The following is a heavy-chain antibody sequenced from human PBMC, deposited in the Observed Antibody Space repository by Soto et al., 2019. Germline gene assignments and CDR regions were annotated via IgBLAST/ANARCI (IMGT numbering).Heavy chain of an antibody. CDR2: INPNSGGT. CDR3: ARISGYSSSWYEY. D-gene: IGHD6-13*01. V-gene: IGHV1-2*04. J-gene: IGHJ4*02. CDR1: GCTFTGYY. Sequence: ASVKVSCKASGCTFTGYYMDWVRQAPGQGLEWMGWINPNSGGTNYAQKFQSWVTMTRDTSVSTAYMELSRLRSDDTAVYYCARISGYSSSWYEYWGQGTLVTVSS.